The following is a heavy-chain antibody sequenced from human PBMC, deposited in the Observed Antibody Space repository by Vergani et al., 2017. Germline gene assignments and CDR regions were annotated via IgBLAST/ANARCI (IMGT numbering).Heavy chain of an antibody. V-gene: IGHV3-74*01. Sequence: EVQLLESGGGLVQPGGSLRLSCAASRFTFSSYWMHWVRQAPGKGLVWVSRINSDGSSTSYADSVKGRFTISRDNAKNTLYLQMNSLKTEDTAVYYCAKEFGPTHPYYYMDVWGKGTTVTVSS. CDR3: AKEFGPTHPYYYMDV. CDR2: INSDGSST. J-gene: IGHJ6*03. CDR1: RFTFSSYW. D-gene: IGHD3-16*01.